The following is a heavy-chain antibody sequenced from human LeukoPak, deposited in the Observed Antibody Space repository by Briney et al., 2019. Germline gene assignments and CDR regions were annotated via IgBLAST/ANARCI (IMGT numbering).Heavy chain of an antibody. CDR2: LNGDGSYI. CDR1: GFTFSIYW. J-gene: IGHJ3*01. CDR3: ARAMTFGTAIDALDV. V-gene: IGHV3-74*01. Sequence: PGGSLRLSCAASGFTFSIYWMHWVRQAPGKGLVALSRLNGDGSYITYADSVKGRFTISRDNAKNTLYLQMNSLRVEDTAVYYCARAMTFGTAIDALDVWGQGTVLTVSS. D-gene: IGHD3-16*01.